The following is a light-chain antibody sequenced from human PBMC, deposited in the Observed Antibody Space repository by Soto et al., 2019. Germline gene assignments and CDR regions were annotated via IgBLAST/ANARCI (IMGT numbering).Light chain of an antibody. J-gene: IGKJ4*01. Sequence: IVLTQSPATLSLSPGERATLSCRARQTVSTYLSWYQHKPGQAPRLLIYGASNRATGIPARFSGSGSGTDFTLTISSLEPEDSAVYYCQQRYNWLTFGGGTKLEIK. CDR2: GAS. V-gene: IGKV3-11*01. CDR3: QQRYNWLT. CDR1: QTVSTY.